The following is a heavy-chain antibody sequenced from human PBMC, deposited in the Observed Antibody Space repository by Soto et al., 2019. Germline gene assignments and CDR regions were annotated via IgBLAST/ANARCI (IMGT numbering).Heavy chain of an antibody. J-gene: IGHJ4*02. V-gene: IGHV4-59*01. CDR1: GGSISVSY. CDR3: ARSVAVPGAHIDY. CDR2: VYYTGST. D-gene: IGHD6-19*01. Sequence: SETLSLTCSVSGGSISVSYWSWIRQPPGKGLEWLGYVYYTGSTNYSPSLRSRVSISVDTSKNEFSLRLSSVTAADTAVYFCARSVAVPGAHIDYWGQGTQVTVSS.